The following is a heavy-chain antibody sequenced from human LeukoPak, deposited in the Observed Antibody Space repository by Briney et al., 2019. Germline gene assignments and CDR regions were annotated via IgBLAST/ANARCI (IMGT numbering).Heavy chain of an antibody. V-gene: IGHV4-34*01. Sequence: SETLSLTCAVYGGSFSSYYWSWIRQPPGKGLEWIGEINHSGSTNYNSSLKSRVTISVDTSKNQFSLKLSSVTAADTAVYYCATGEGSYGDSAASPFDYWGQGTLVTVSS. CDR3: ATGEGSYGDSAASPFDY. J-gene: IGHJ4*02. D-gene: IGHD4-17*01. CDR2: INHSGST. CDR1: GGSFSSYY.